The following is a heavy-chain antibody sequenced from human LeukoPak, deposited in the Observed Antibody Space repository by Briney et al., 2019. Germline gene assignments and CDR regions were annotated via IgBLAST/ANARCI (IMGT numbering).Heavy chain of an antibody. V-gene: IGHV3-30-3*01. CDR2: ISYDGSNK. CDR1: GFTFSNYW. D-gene: IGHD2-2*01. CDR3: ARDPPRYCSSTSCYGIDY. J-gene: IGHJ4*02. Sequence: GGSLRLSCAASGFTFSNYWMSWVRQAPGKGLEWVAVISYDGSNKYYADSVKGRFTISRDNSKNTLYLQMNSLRAEDTAVYYCARDPPRYCSSTSCYGIDYWGQGTLVTVSS.